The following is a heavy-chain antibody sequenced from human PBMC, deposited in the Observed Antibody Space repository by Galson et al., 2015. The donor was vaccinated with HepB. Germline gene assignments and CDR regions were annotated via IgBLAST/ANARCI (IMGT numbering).Heavy chain of an antibody. V-gene: IGHV3-48*01. CDR2: ISSSGSTM. J-gene: IGHJ4*02. D-gene: IGHD1-1*01. CDR3: ARENVYYFDY. Sequence: SLRLSCAASGFTFSYYSMNWVRQAPGKGLEWVSYISSSGSTMYYADSVQGRFTISRDNAKNSLYLRMNSLRAEETAVCFCARENVYYFDYWGQGTLVTVSS. CDR1: GFTFSYYS.